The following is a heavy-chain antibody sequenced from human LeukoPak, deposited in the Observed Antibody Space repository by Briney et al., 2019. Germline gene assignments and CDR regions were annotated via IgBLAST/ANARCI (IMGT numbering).Heavy chain of an antibody. V-gene: IGHV3-30*04. CDR3: ASGSTPGNGYYFDS. CDR1: GFTFSGYT. D-gene: IGHD3-10*01. CDR2: ISYDENNE. J-gene: IGHJ4*02. Sequence: SGGSLRLSCAASGFTFSGYTMHWVRQAPGKGLEWVAVISYDENNEFYADSVKGRFTISRDNSRDTLYLQMNSLRAEDTDIYYCASGSTPGNGYYFDSWGQGTLVTVSS.